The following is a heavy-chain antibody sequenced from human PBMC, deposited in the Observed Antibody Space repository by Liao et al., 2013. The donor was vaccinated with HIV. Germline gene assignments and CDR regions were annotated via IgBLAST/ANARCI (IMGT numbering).Heavy chain of an antibody. CDR2: INHSGST. Sequence: QVQLQQWGAGLLKPSETLSLTCAVYGGSFSGYYWSWIRQPPGKGLEWIGEINHSGSTNYNPSLKSRVTISVDTSKNQFSLKLTSVTAADTAVYYCARARWGYDNSGLRLYYHYMDVWAKGPRSPSP. CDR1: GGSFSGYY. J-gene: IGHJ6*03. CDR3: ARARWGYDNSGLRLYYHYMDV. D-gene: IGHD3-22*01. V-gene: IGHV4-34*01.